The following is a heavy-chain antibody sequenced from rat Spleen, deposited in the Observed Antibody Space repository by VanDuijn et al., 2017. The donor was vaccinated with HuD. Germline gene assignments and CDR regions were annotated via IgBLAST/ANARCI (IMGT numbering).Heavy chain of an antibody. V-gene: IGHV2-1*01. J-gene: IGHJ2*01. Sequence: QVQLKESGPGLVQPAQTLSLTCTVSGFSLNSNSVHWVRQPPGKGLEWMGGIWGDGSTDYNSTLKSRLSISRDTSKSQVFLKMNSLQTDDTGTYYCTRDSAPFDYWGQGVMVTVSS. CDR2: IWGDGST. CDR1: GFSLNSNS. D-gene: IGHD3-3*01. CDR3: TRDSAPFDY.